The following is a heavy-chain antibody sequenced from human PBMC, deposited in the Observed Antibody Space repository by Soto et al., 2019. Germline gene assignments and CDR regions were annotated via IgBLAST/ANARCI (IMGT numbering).Heavy chain of an antibody. V-gene: IGHV6-1*01. CDR3: ARDRHPIYGDYDPNWFDP. J-gene: IGHJ5*02. CDR1: GDSVSSNSAA. D-gene: IGHD4-17*01. CDR2: TYYRSKWYN. Sequence: SPTLSLTCAISGDSVSSNSAAWTWIRQSPSRGLEWLGRTYYRSKWYNDYAVSVKSRITINPDTSKNQFSLQLNSVTPEDTAVYYCARDRHPIYGDYDPNWFDPWGQGTLVTVSS.